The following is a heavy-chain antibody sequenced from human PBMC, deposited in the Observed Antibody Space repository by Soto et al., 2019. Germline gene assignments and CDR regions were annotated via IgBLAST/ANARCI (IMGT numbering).Heavy chain of an antibody. Sequence: GESLKISCQGSGYNFGAYWIGWVRQMPGKGLEWMGIIFPGDSDTRYRPSFQGQVTISVDRSINTAYLQWSSLKASDTAMYFCARGPAYIDGWRTFDLWGRGILVTVSS. CDR2: IFPGDSDT. CDR1: GYNFGAYW. CDR3: ARGPAYIDGWRTFDL. V-gene: IGHV5-51*01. D-gene: IGHD6-19*01. J-gene: IGHJ4*02.